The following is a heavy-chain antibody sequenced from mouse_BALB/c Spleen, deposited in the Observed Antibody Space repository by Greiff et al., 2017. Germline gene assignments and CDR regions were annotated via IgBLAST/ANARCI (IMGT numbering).Heavy chain of an antibody. CDR3: ARLGTTVDYAMDY. V-gene: IGHV5-12-2*01. CDR2: ISNGGGST. D-gene: IGHD1-1*01. Sequence: DVMLVESGGGLVQPGGSLKLSCAASGFTFSSYTMSWVRQTPEKRLEWVAYISNGGGSTYYPDTVKGRFTISRDNAKNTLYLQMSSLKSEDTAMYYCARLGTTVDYAMDYWGQGTSVTVSS. J-gene: IGHJ4*01. CDR1: GFTFSSYT.